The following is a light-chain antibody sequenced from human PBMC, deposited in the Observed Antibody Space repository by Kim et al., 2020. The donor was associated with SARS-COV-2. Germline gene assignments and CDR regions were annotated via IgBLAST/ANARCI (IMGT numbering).Light chain of an antibody. V-gene: IGLV2-11*03. CDR3: CSYYGGTHTVV. CDR1: SSDVGGYNF. CDR2: DVI. Sequence: QSVTISCTGTSSDVGGYNFVSWYQQHPGKAPRLMMFDVIKRPSGVPDRFSGSKSGNTASLTISGLQAEDEADYYCCSYYGGTHTVVFGGGTQLTVL. J-gene: IGLJ2*01.